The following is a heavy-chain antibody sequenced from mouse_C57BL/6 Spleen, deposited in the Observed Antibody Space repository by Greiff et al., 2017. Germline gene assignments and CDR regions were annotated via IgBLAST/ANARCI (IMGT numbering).Heavy chain of an antibody. Sequence: VKLQQSGAELVMPGASVKLSCKASGYTFTSYWMHWVKQRPGQGLEWIGEIDPSDSYTNYNQKFKGKSTLTGDKSSSTAYMQLSSLTSEDSAVYYCAIYARGYFDVWGTGTTVTVSS. V-gene: IGHV1-69*01. CDR1: GYTFTSYW. CDR3: AIYARGYFDV. CDR2: IDPSDSYT. D-gene: IGHD2-3*01. J-gene: IGHJ1*03.